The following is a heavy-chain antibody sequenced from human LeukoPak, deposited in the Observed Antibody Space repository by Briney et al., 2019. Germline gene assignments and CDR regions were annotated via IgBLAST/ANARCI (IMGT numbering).Heavy chain of an antibody. V-gene: IGHV3-48*04. Sequence: GGSLRLSCAASGFTFSSYSMNWVRQAPGKGLEWVSYISSSSSTIYYADSVKGRLTISRDNAKNSMYLQMNSLRAEDTALYYCAKDLVHDSRGYYFFDYYGLDVWGQGTTVTVSS. CDR3: AKDLVHDSRGYYFFDYYGLDV. CDR2: ISSSSSTI. J-gene: IGHJ6*02. D-gene: IGHD3-22*01. CDR1: GFTFSSYS.